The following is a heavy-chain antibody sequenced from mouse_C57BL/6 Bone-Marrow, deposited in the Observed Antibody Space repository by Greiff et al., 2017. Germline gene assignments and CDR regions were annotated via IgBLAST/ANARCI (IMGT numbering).Heavy chain of an antibody. V-gene: IGHV1-39*01. Sequence: EVKVVESGPELVKPGASVKISCKASGYSFTDYNMNWVKQSNGKSLEWIGVINPNYGTTSYNQKFKGKATLTVDQSSSTAYMQLNSLTSEDSAVYYCARPYSPWAMDYWGQGTSVTVSS. J-gene: IGHJ4*01. CDR3: ARPYSPWAMDY. CDR1: GYSFTDYN. CDR2: INPNYGTT.